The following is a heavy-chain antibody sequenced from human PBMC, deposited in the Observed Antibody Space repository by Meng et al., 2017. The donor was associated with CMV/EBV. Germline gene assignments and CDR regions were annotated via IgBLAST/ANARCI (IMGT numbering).Heavy chain of an antibody. Sequence: SETLSLTCAVYGGSFSGYYWSWIRQPPGKGLEWIGEINHSGSTNYNPALKSRVTISVDTSTNQFSLKLSSVTAADTAVYYCARATYYDFWSALANWFDPWGQGTLVTVSS. D-gene: IGHD3-3*01. CDR3: ARATYYDFWSALANWFDP. J-gene: IGHJ5*02. CDR1: GGSFSGYY. V-gene: IGHV4-34*01. CDR2: INHSGST.